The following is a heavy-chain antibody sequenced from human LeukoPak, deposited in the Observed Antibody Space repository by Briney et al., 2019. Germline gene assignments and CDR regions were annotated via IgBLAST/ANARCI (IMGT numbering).Heavy chain of an antibody. V-gene: IGHV3-48*04. Sequence: GGSLRLSCAASGFTFSSYAMSWVRQAPGKGLEWVSYISSSSSTIYYADAVKGRFTISRDNAKNSLYLQMNSLRAEDTAVYYCATSHYYGSGSCSPFHYWGQGTLVTVSS. J-gene: IGHJ4*02. CDR2: ISSSSSTI. D-gene: IGHD3-10*01. CDR1: GFTFSSYA. CDR3: ATSHYYGSGSCSPFHY.